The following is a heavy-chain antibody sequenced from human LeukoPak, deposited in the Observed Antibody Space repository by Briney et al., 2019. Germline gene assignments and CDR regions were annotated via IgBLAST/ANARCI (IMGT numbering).Heavy chain of an antibody. CDR1: GGTFSSYG. J-gene: IGHJ4*02. D-gene: IGHD2-2*01. V-gene: IGHV1-69*05. CDR2: IIPMFGTA. CDR3: ASWAPLGSCSSISCYSFDY. Sequence: SVKVSCKASGGTFSSYGISWVRQAPGQGLEWMGGIIPMFGTANYAQKFQDRVTVTTDESTSTAYMELSSLRSEDTAVYYCASWAPLGSCSSISCYSFDYWGQGTLVTVSS.